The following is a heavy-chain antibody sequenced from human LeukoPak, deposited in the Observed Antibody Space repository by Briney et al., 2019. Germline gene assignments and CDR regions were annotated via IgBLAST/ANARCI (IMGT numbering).Heavy chain of an antibody. CDR1: GYTFTSYY. Sequence: ASVKVSCKASGYTFTSYYMHWVRQAPGQGLEWMGIINPSGGSTSYAQKFQGRVTMTRDTSTSTVYMELSSLRSEDPAVYYCASMYGGNSYFDYWGQGTLVTVSS. CDR2: INPSGGST. V-gene: IGHV1-46*01. D-gene: IGHD4-23*01. J-gene: IGHJ4*02. CDR3: ASMYGGNSYFDY.